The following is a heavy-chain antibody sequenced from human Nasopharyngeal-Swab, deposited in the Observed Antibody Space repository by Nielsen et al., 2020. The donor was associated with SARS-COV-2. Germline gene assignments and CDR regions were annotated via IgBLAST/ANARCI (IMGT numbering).Heavy chain of an antibody. J-gene: IGHJ4*02. V-gene: IGHV3-9*01. Sequence: GGSLRPSCGVPRFSFDDYAMSWVRLVPGKGLQWVAGITWNSGNIGYADSVKGRFTVSRDNADNSLFLQMDSLRPEDTAFYYCAKSLYTSTWSYYFDIWGQGTMVTVSS. CDR1: RFSFDDYA. CDR2: ITWNSGNI. CDR3: AKSLYTSTWSYYFDI. D-gene: IGHD6-13*01.